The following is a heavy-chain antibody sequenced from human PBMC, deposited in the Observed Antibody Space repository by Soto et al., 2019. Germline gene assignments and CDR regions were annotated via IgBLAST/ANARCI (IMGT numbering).Heavy chain of an antibody. J-gene: IGHJ6*01. CDR2: IHYSGSG. Sequence: QVQLQESGPGLVRTSQTLSLTCTVSGGSISSDHYHWTWIRQTPGKGLEWIGYIHYSGSGNYNPSRQSRVTMLVDTSKNLFSLKLSSVTAADTAVYFCVREDDGGDRDYYGLDVWGQGTTVTVSS. CDR3: VREDDGGDRDYYGLDV. D-gene: IGHD4-17*01. CDR1: GGSISSDHYH. V-gene: IGHV4-30-4*01.